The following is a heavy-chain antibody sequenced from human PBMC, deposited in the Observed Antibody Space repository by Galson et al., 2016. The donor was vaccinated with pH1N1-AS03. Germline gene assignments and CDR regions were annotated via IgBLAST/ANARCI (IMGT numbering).Heavy chain of an antibody. CDR2: IDWNSGTI. V-gene: IGHV3-9*01. D-gene: IGHD5-24*01. CDR3: NTVGVGDGAIYDY. Sequence: SLRLSCAGSGFTFDAYAMHWVRQAPGKGLEWVSGIDWNSGTIGYTDSVKSRFTISRDNAKNSLYLQMNSLKIEDAAMYYCNTVGVGDGAIYDYWGQGTLVTVSS. CDR1: GFTFDAYA. J-gene: IGHJ4*02.